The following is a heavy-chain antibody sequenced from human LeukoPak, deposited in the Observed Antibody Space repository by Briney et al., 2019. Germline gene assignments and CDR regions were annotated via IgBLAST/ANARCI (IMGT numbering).Heavy chain of an antibody. CDR3: ARVYGSGSYYFPFEY. V-gene: IGHV3-64*01. CDR2: ISTNGGST. J-gene: IGHJ4*02. CDR1: GFMFSNYD. Sequence: GGSLRLSCAASGFMFSNYDMHWVRQAPGKGLEYVSHISTNGGSTYYAISVKGRFTISRDNSKNTLYLQMGSLRAEDMAMYYCARVYGSGSYYFPFEYWGQGTLVTVSS. D-gene: IGHD3-10*01.